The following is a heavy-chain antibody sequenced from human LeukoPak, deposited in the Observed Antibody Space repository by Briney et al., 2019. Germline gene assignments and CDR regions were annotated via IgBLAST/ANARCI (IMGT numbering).Heavy chain of an antibody. CDR3: ALSRMRRSNSFDY. J-gene: IGHJ4*02. CDR1: VYTLTGYY. Sequence: GASVKVSCKASVYTLTGYYMHWVRQAPGQGLEWMGWINPNSGGTNYAQKFQGRVTMTRDTSISTAYMELTRLTYDDTAVSYCALSRMRRSNSFDYWDQGTLVTVSS. D-gene: IGHD6-13*01. CDR2: INPNSGGT. V-gene: IGHV1-2*02.